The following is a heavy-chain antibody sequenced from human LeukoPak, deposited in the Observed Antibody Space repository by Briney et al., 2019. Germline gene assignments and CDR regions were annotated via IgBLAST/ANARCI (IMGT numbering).Heavy chain of an antibody. CDR1: GGSISSYY. Sequence: SETLSLTCTVSGGSISSYYWSWIRQPPGKGLEWIGYIYYSGSTNYNPSLKSRVTISVDTSKNQFPLKLSSVTAADTAVYYCARVYSGGWYGLLTHFDYWGQGTLVTVSS. V-gene: IGHV4-59*01. J-gene: IGHJ4*02. CDR3: ARVYSGGWYGLLTHFDY. D-gene: IGHD6-19*01. CDR2: IYYSGST.